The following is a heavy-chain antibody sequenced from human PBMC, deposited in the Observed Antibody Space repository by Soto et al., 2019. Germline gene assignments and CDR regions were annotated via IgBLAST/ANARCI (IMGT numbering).Heavy chain of an antibody. J-gene: IGHJ4*02. CDR1: GGSMRRSSYY. CDR3: AKYRRTDAEGYTFDY. CDR2: ISYSGMP. Sequence: PSETLSLTCTVSGGSMRRSSYYWGWIRQTPGTGLEWIASISYSGMPYYRHSLKGRVTMSVDTSKNQFSLQVSSVTAADTAVYFCAKYRRTDAEGYTFDYWGQGALVTVS. V-gene: IGHV4-39*07. D-gene: IGHD2-15*01.